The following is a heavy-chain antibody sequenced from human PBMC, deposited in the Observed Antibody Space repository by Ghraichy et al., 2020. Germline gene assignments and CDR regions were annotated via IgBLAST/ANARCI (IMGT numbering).Heavy chain of an antibody. V-gene: IGHV3-30*02. CDR1: GFTFSTYG. D-gene: IGHD4-17*01. J-gene: IGHJ4*02. CDR3: AKDSYGDYATDY. Sequence: GESLNISCAASGFTFSTYGMHWVRQAPGKGLEWVTFIRYDGSNKYYADSVKGRFTIFRDNSKNTLYLQMNSLRAEDTAVYYCAKDSYGDYATDYWGQGTLVTVSS. CDR2: IRYDGSNK.